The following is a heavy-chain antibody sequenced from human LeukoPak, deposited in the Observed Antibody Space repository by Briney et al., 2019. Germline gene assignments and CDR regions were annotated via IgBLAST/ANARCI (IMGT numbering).Heavy chain of an antibody. V-gene: IGHV3-21*01. CDR2: ISSSGNYI. CDR1: GFTFSSYS. J-gene: IGHJ5*02. D-gene: IGHD2-15*01. Sequence: GGSLRLSCAASGFTFSSYSMNWVRQAPGKGLEWVSSISSSGNYIYYADSVRGRFTISRDNARDSLYLQMNSLRAEDTAVYYCAKPLVVAAQSPWGQGTLVTVSS. CDR3: AKPLVVAAQSP.